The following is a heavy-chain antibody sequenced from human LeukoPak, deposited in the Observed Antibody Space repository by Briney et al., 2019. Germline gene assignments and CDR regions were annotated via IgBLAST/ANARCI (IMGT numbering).Heavy chain of an antibody. Sequence: GGSLRLSCAASGFTFSSNTMNWVRQAPGKGLEWVSSIAGSSGYISYADSVKGRFTISRDNAKKSLYLQMTSLKAEDTAVYYGARDRGAYCGGDCYLGFDYWGRGTLVTVSS. CDR3: ARDRGAYCGGDCYLGFDY. V-gene: IGHV3-21*01. D-gene: IGHD2-21*02. CDR1: GFTFSSNT. CDR2: IAGSSGYI. J-gene: IGHJ4*01.